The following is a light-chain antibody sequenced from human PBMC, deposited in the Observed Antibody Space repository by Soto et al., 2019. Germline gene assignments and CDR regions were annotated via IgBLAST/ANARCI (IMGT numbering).Light chain of an antibody. CDR1: SSDVGGYNY. J-gene: IGLJ1*01. CDR3: SSYTRSSSYV. CDR2: DVS. V-gene: IGLV2-14*01. Sequence: QSALTQPASVSGSPGQSITISCTGTSSDVGGYNYVSWYQQHPGKAPKLMIYDVSNRPSGVSNRFSGSKSGNTASLPISGLQAEDEADYYCSSYTRSSSYVFGTGTTLTVL.